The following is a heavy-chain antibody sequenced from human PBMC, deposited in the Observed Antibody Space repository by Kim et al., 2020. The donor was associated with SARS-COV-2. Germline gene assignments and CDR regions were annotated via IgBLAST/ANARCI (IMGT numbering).Heavy chain of an antibody. CDR3: ARHSPLQPPWAFDI. CDR1: GGSISSSSYY. J-gene: IGHJ3*02. Sequence: SETLSLTCTVSGGSISSSSYYWGWIRQPPGKGLEWIGSIYYSGSTYYNPSLKSRVTISVDTSKNQFSLKLSSVTAADTAVYYCARHSPLQPPWAFDIWGQGTMVTVSS. CDR2: IYYSGST. V-gene: IGHV4-39*01.